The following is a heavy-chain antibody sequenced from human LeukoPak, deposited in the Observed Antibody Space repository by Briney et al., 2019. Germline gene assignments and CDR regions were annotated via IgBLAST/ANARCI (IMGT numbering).Heavy chain of an antibody. V-gene: IGHV4-39*07. CDR1: GGSISSSSYY. J-gene: IGHJ5*02. CDR2: IYYSGSI. Sequence: SETLSLTCTVSGGSISSSSYYWGWIRQPPGTGLEWIGSIYYSGSIYYNPSLKSRVTISVDTSENQFSLKLSSVTAADTAVYYCARSLKRSYGPYNWFDPWGQGTLVTVSS. D-gene: IGHD5-18*01. CDR3: ARSLKRSYGPYNWFDP.